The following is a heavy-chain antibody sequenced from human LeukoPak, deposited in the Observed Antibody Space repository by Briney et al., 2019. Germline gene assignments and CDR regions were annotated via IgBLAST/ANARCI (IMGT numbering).Heavy chain of an antibody. CDR3: AREEWELLRYYYYYMDV. J-gene: IGHJ6*03. D-gene: IGHD1-26*01. Sequence: GGSLRLSCAASGFTFSSYWMSWVRQAPGKGLEWVANIKQDGSEKYYVDSVKGRFTISRDNAKNSQYLQMNSLRAEDTAVYYCAREEWELLRYYYYYMDVWGKGTTVTVSS. CDR2: IKQDGSEK. CDR1: GFTFSSYW. V-gene: IGHV3-7*01.